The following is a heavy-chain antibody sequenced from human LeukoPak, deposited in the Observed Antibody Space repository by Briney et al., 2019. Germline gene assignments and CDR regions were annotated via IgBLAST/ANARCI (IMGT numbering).Heavy chain of an antibody. CDR3: AKPTHSWELLPFDY. D-gene: IGHD1-26*01. J-gene: IGHJ4*02. Sequence: PRGSLRLSCVASGFTFTVYEMNWVRQAPGKGLEWLSYIGSSDSTTHYADSVKGRFTISRDNAKNSLYLQMNSLRAEDTAVYYCAKPTHSWELLPFDYWGQGTLVTVSS. CDR2: IGSSDSTT. CDR1: GFTFTVYE. V-gene: IGHV3-48*03.